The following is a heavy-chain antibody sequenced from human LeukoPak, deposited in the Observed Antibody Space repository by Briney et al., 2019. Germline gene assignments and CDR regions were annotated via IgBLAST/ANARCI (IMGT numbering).Heavy chain of an antibody. V-gene: IGHV1-8*01. CDR3: ARVWYRSWLRFGAYYYYYMDV. CDR2: MNPNSGNT. CDR1: GYTFTSYD. Sequence: GASVKVSCKASGYTFTSYDINWVRQATGQGLEWMGWMNPNSGNTGYAQKFQGRVTMTRNTSISTAYMELSSLRSEDTAVYYCARVWYRSWLRFGAYYYYYMDVWGKGTTVTISS. D-gene: IGHD5-12*01. J-gene: IGHJ6*03.